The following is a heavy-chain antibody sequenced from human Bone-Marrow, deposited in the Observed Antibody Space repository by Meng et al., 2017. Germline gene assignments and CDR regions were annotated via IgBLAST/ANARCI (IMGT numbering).Heavy chain of an antibody. CDR2: ISGSGGST. V-gene: IGHV3-23*01. CDR3: ARDLNYWYFDL. Sequence: GESLKISCAASGFTFSSYAMSWVRQAPGKGLEWVSAISGSGGSTYYADSVKGRFTISRDNSKNTLYLQMNSLRAEDTAVYYCARDLNYWYFDLWGPDTLVTVSS. CDR1: GFTFSSYA. J-gene: IGHJ2*01.